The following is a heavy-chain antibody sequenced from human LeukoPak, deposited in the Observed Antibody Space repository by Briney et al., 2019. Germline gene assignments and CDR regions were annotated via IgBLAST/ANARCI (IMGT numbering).Heavy chain of an antibody. J-gene: IGHJ4*02. Sequence: GRSLRLSCAASGFTFSSYWMHWVRQAPGKGLVWVSRINSDGSSTIYADSVKGRFTFSRDNAKNTLYLQMSSLRAEDTAVYYCSRTVATSQFDYWGQGTLVTVSS. CDR2: INSDGSST. D-gene: IGHD2-15*01. V-gene: IGHV3-74*01. CDR1: GFTFSSYW. CDR3: SRTVATSQFDY.